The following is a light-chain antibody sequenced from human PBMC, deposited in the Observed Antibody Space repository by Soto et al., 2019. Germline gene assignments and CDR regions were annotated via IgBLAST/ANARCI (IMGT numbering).Light chain of an antibody. CDR3: HSYDSSRTVV. CDR1: SSNIGAGYD. CDR2: GNS. V-gene: IGLV1-40*01. J-gene: IGLJ2*01. Sequence: QSVLTQPPSMSGAPGQRVTISCTGSSSNIGAGYDVHWYQQLPGTAPKLLIYGNSNRPSGVPDRFSGSKSGTSASLAITGLQAEDEADYYCHSYDSSRTVVFGGGTKLTVL.